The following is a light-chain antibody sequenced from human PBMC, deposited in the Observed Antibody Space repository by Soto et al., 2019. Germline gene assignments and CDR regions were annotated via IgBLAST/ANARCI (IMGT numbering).Light chain of an antibody. J-gene: IGKJ1*01. CDR3: QQYGSSPWT. CDR2: GAS. CDR1: QSVSSNY. V-gene: IGKV3-20*01. Sequence: EIVLTKSPGTLSLSPGERATLSCRASQSVSSNYLAWSQQKPGQAPRLLIYGASSRATGIPDRFSGSGSGTDFTLTISRLEPEDFAVYFCQQYGSSPWTFGQGTKVDIK.